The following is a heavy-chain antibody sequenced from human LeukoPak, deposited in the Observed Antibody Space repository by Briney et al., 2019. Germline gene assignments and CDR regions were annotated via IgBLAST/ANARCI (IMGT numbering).Heavy chain of an antibody. V-gene: IGHV4-59*08. J-gene: IGHJ4*02. D-gene: IGHD2-2*01. CDR1: GGSISDYY. CDR2: IYYSGST. Sequence: PSETLTLTCTASGGSISDYYWSWIRQPPGKGLEWIGYIYYSGSTDYNPSLKSRVTISVDTSKNQFSLKVTSVTAADTAVYYCARHYCTSIRCYHFDDWGQGALVTVSS. CDR3: ARHYCTSIRCYHFDD.